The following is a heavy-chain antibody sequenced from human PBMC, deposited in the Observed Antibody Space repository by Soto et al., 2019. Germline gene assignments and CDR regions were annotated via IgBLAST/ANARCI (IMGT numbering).Heavy chain of an antibody. CDR1: GYHFITYG. CDR3: ARLRRAWYDHDAFDI. Sequence: QGQLVQSGAEVKKPGASVMVSCKASGYHFITYGRPWVRQAPGQGLEWMGWISTYNGNTKYTQILQGRVTMTTDTSTGTAYIELSSLRSDDTAVYCCARLRRAWYDHDAFDIWGQGTMVTVSS. J-gene: IGHJ3*02. V-gene: IGHV1-18*01. CDR2: ISTYNGNT. D-gene: IGHD6-13*01.